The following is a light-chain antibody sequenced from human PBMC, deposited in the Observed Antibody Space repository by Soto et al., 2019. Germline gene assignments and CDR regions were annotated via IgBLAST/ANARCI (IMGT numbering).Light chain of an antibody. CDR2: AAF. Sequence: DIVLTQSPGTQSLSPGERATLSCRASQSVGSNYLAWYQQKPGQAPRLLIYAAFSRATGITDRFSGSGSGTDFTLTITRLEPEDFAVYYCQHYGTTVYTFGQGTKLEIK. V-gene: IGKV3-20*01. CDR1: QSVGSNY. CDR3: QHYGTTVYT. J-gene: IGKJ2*01.